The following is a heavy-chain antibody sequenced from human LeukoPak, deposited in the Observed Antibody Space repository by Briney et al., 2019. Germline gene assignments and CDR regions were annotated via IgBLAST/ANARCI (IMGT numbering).Heavy chain of an antibody. Sequence: PGGSLRLSCAASGFTLSSYWMHWVRQAPGKGLVWVSRINTDGSRTNYADSVKGRFTIARDNAKNTLYLQMNSLRAEDTALYYCARDGYSSGSDAFALWGQGTMVTVSS. V-gene: IGHV3-74*01. CDR1: GFTLSSYW. CDR3: ARDGYSSGSDAFAL. D-gene: IGHD6-19*01. J-gene: IGHJ3*01. CDR2: INTDGSRT.